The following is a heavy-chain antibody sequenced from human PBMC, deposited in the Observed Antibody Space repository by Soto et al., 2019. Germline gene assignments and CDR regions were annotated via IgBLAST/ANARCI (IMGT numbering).Heavy chain of an antibody. Sequence: QVQLAQSGAEVKKPGSSVKVSCKASGGTFNIYAISWVRQAPGQGLEWMAGIIPVFGTPSFAQKFRGRVTITADESTDTAYMALSRLASEDTAFYYCARVPYYDFWKGFSYFDDWGQETLVIVSS. J-gene: IGHJ4*02. CDR2: IIPVFGTP. V-gene: IGHV1-69*01. CDR3: ARVPYYDFWKGFSYFDD. D-gene: IGHD3-3*01. CDR1: GGTFNIYA.